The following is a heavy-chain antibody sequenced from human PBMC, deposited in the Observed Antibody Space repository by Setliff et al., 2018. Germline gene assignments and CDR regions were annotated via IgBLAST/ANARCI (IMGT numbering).Heavy chain of an antibody. V-gene: IGHV4-59*11. J-gene: IGHJ4*02. CDR1: GGSISSHY. CDR2: IYYSGST. Sequence: PSETLSLTCTVSGGSISSHYWSWIRQPPGKGLEYIGNIYYSGSTNYNPSLKSRVTISVDTSKNQFSLKLTSVTAADTAVYYCARVVGYSYGYYFDYWGQGTQVTVSS. D-gene: IGHD5-18*01. CDR3: ARVVGYSYGYYFDY.